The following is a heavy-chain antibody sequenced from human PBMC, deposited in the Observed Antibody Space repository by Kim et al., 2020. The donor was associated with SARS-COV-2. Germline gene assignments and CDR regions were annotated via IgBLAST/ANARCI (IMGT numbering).Heavy chain of an antibody. J-gene: IGHJ4*02. V-gene: IGHV3-23*01. D-gene: IGHD3-10*01. Sequence: LTISRDNSQNTLYLQMNSLRAEDTAVYYCAKGPDITMVRGVIITPYYFDYWGQGTLVTVSS. CDR3: AKGPDITMVRGVIITPYYFDY.